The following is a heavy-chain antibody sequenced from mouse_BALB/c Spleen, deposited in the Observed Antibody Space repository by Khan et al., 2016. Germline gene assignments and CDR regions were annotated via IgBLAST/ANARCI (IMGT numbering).Heavy chain of an antibody. CDR1: GFDFSRYW. CDR2: INPDSYTI. CDR3: ARAGYWGYLAY. D-gene: IGHD4-1*01. V-gene: IGHV4-1*02. J-gene: IGHJ3*01. Sequence: EVKLLESGGGLVHPGGSLKLSCAASGFDFSRYWMSWVRQAPGKGLEWIGEINPDSYTINYTPSLKDKFIISRDNAKNTLYLQMSKVSSEDTALSYCARAGYWGYLAYWGQGTLVTVSA.